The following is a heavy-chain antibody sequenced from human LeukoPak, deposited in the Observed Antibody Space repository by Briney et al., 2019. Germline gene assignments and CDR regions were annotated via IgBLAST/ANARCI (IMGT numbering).Heavy chain of an antibody. V-gene: IGHV4-34*01. CDR1: GGSFSGYY. D-gene: IGHD3-9*01. CDR2: INHSGST. CDR3: ARGMLYYDILTGYRDYYMDV. J-gene: IGHJ6*03. Sequence: SETLSLTCAVYGGSFSGYYWSWIRQPPGKGLEWIGEINHSGSTNYNPSLKSRVTISVDTSKNQFSLKLSSVTAADTAVYYCARGMLYYDILTGYRDYYMDVWGKGTTVTISS.